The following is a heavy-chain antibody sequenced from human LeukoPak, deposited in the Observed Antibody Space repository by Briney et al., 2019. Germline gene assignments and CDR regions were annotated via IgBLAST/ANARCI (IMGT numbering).Heavy chain of an antibody. V-gene: IGHV1-69*13. D-gene: IGHD6-13*01. Sequence: SVKVSCKASGGTFSSYAISWVRQAPGQGLEWMGGIIPIFGTANYAQKFQGRVTITADESTSTAYMELSSLRSEDTAVYYCAGAAIAAAGKTSWFDPWGQGTLVTVSS. CDR1: GGTFSSYA. CDR3: AGAAIAAAGKTSWFDP. CDR2: IIPIFGTA. J-gene: IGHJ5*02.